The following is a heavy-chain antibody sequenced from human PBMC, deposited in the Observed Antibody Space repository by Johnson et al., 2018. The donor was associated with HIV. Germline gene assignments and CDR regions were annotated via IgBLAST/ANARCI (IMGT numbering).Heavy chain of an antibody. CDR1: GFTFSGSA. J-gene: IGHJ3*02. V-gene: IGHV3-30-3*01. D-gene: IGHD1-26*01. CDR3: TTDLVPGVTEPVSVGAAFDI. CDR2: ISYDGSNK. Sequence: QVQLVESGGGLVQPGGSLKLSCAASGFTFSGSAMHWVRQAPGKGLEWVAVISYDGSNKYYADSVKGRFTISRDNSKNTLSLQMKSLKTEVTAVYYCTTDLVPGVTEPVSVGAAFDIWGHGTMVTVSS.